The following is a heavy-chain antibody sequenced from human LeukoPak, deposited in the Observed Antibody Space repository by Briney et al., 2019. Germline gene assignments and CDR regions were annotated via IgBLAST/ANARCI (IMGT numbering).Heavy chain of an antibody. CDR1: GGSFSGYY. V-gene: IGHV4-34*01. CDR3: ARAGDCSSTSCNSWFDP. D-gene: IGHD2-2*01. CDR2: INHSGST. J-gene: IGHJ5*02. Sequence: PSETLSLTCAVYGGSFSGYYWSWIRQPPGKGLEWIGEINHSGSTNYNPSLKSRVTISVYTSKNQFSLKLSSVTAADTAVYYCARAGDCSSTSCNSWFDPWGQGTLVTVSS.